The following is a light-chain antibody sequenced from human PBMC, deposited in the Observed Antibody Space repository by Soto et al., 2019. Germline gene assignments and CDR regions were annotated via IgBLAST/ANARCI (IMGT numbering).Light chain of an antibody. Sequence: SYELTQPPSVSGAPGQTARITGGGDNIGSKGVHWYQQRPGQAPVLVVYDDSDRPSGIPERFTGANSGNTATLTISTVEAGDEAGYYCQVWDSSGDHHVIFGGGTQLTVL. V-gene: IGLV3-21*02. CDR3: QVWDSSGDHHVI. J-gene: IGLJ2*01. CDR2: DDS. CDR1: NIGSKG.